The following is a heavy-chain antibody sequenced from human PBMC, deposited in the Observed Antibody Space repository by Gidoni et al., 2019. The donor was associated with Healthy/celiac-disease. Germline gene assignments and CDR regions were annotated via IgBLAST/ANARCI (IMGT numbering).Heavy chain of an antibody. CDR2: INAGNGNT. V-gene: IGHV1-3*01. Sequence: QVQLVQSGAEVKKPGDAVKVSCKASGYTFTSDAMHWVRQAPGQRLEWMGWINAGNGNTKYSQKFQGRVTITRDTSASTAYMELSSLRSEDTAVYYCASIFKPYQLLRGDAFDIWGQGTMVTVSS. CDR1: GYTFTSDA. J-gene: IGHJ3*02. D-gene: IGHD2-2*01. CDR3: ASIFKPYQLLRGDAFDI.